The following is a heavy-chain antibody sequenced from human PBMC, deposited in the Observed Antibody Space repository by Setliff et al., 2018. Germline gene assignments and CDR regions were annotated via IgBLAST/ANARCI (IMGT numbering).Heavy chain of an antibody. J-gene: IGHJ5*01. V-gene: IGHV3-48*04. CDR2: ISSSSSTT. Sequence: GSLRLSCAASGFTFSSYTMNWVRQAPGKGLEWVSYISSSSSTTYYADSVKGRFTISRDNGKNSLHLQMNGLRADDTAVYYCARDGGTGDSGTYFNIGFDSWGQGTRVTVSS. CDR3: ARDGGTGDSGTYFNIGFDS. CDR1: GFTFSSYT. D-gene: IGHD3-10*01.